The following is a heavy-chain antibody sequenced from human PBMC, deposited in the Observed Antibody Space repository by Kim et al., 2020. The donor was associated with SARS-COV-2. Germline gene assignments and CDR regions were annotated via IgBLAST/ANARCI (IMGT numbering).Heavy chain of an antibody. CDR2: VSGGSGDT. D-gene: IGHD2-15*01. V-gene: IGHV3-23*01. CDR3: AKFGAGSRYGMDV. CDR1: GFTFTSHS. Sequence: GGSLRLSCAASGFTFTSHSTSWVRQALGKGLEWVSSVSGGSGDTYYADSVKGRFTISRDKSKNTLYLQMDSLRVEDTAIYYCAKFGAGSRYGMDVWGQGTTVTVSS. J-gene: IGHJ6*02.